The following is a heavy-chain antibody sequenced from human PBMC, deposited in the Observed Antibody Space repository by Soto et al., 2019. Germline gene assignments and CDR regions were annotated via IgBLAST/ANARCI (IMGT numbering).Heavy chain of an antibody. CDR3: ARGLEWSWSLDP. Sequence: QVQLVQSGAEVKKPGASVKVSCKASGYTFTSYDINWVRQATGQGLEWMGWMNPNSGNTGYAQKFQGRVAMTRNTSITTAYMELSSLRSEDTAMYYCARGLEWSWSLDPWGQGTLVTVSS. CDR1: GYTFTSYD. V-gene: IGHV1-8*01. J-gene: IGHJ5*02. D-gene: IGHD3-3*01. CDR2: MNPNSGNT.